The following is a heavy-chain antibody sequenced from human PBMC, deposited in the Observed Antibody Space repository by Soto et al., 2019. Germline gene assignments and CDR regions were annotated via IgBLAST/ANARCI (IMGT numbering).Heavy chain of an antibody. CDR1: GFTFSSYG. V-gene: IGHV3-30*18. D-gene: IGHD5-18*01. J-gene: IGHJ4*02. CDR3: AKRIHADTAMEDPFDY. Sequence: GGSLRLSCAASGFTFSSYGMHWVRQAPGKGLEWVAVISYDGSNKYYADSVKGRFTISRDNSKNTLYLQMNSLRAEDTAVYYCAKRIHADTAMEDPFDYWGQGTLVTVSS. CDR2: ISYDGSNK.